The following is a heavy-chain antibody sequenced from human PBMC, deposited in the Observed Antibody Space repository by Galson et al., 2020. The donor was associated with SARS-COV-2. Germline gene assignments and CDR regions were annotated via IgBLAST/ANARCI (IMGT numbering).Heavy chain of an antibody. V-gene: IGHV4-34*01. D-gene: IGHD5-12*01. Sequence: SETLSLTCAVYGGSFSGYYWSWIRQPPGKGLEWIGEINHSGSTNYNPSLKSRVTISVDTSKNQFSLKLSSVTAADTAVYYCARRTRGNIVATPKRYWYFDLWGRGTLVTVSS. CDR3: ARRTRGNIVATPKRYWYFDL. CDR2: INHSGST. CDR1: GGSFSGYY. J-gene: IGHJ2*01.